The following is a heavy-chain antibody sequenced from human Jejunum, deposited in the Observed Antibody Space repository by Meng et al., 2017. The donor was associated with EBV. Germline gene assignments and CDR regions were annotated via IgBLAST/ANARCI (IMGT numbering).Heavy chain of an antibody. J-gene: IGHJ5*02. D-gene: IGHD5-24*01. V-gene: IGHV1-46*01. CDR2: INPTGDST. CDR1: GDTFTKYY. Sequence: QVQLVGAGAEVKKPGASVKVSCKVSGDTFTKYYMHWVRQAPGQGLEWMGIINPTGDSTTYAEKFQGRLTMTRDTSTTTAYMELSSLRSEDTAVYYCAGGMTIRQNWFDPWGQGTLVTVSS. CDR3: AGGMTIRQNWFDP.